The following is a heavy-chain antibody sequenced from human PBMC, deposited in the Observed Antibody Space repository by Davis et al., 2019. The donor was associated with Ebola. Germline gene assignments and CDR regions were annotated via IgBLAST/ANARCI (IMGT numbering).Heavy chain of an antibody. V-gene: IGHV4-59*01. Sequence: MPSETLSLTCTVSGGSISSYYWTWIRQPPGKGLEWMGHLFYGGSPNYNPSLKIRLTISLDTSKNQLSLRLIPVTAADTAVYYCARLSPLGLRLGETYNWFDPWGPGTLVTVSS. CDR2: LFYGGSP. J-gene: IGHJ5*02. CDR1: GGSISSYY. CDR3: ARLSPLGLRLGETYNWFDP. D-gene: IGHD3-16*01.